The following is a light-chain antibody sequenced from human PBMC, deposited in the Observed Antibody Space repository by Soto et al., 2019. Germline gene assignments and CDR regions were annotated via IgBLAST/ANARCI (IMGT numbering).Light chain of an antibody. CDR1: QSVYSSY. J-gene: IGKJ3*01. V-gene: IGKV3-20*01. CDR3: QQYGTSPRT. Sequence: EIVLTQSPGTLSLSPGERATLSCRASQSVYSSYLAWYHQKPGQAPRLLIYGASSRATGIPDRFSGSGSGTDFTLIISRVEPDDFAVYYCQQYGTSPRTFGPGTKVDIK. CDR2: GAS.